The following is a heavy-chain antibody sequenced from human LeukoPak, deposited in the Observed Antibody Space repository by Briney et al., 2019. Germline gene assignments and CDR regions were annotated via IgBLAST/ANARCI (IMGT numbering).Heavy chain of an antibody. V-gene: IGHV3-23*01. CDR1: GFTFRTYW. J-gene: IGHJ3*02. CDR2: ISGSGGST. Sequence: EGSLRLSCAASGFTFRTYWMSWVRQAPGKGLEWVSAISGSGGSTYYADSVKGRFTISRDNSKNTLYLQMNSLRAEDTAVYYCAKADYYDSSGYHGAFDIWGQGTMVTVSS. D-gene: IGHD3-22*01. CDR3: AKADYYDSSGYHGAFDI.